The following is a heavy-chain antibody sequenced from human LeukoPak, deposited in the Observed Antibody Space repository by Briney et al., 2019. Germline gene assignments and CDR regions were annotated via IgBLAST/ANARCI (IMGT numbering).Heavy chain of an antibody. CDR2: INQDGSEK. CDR3: ARDIEAPGIAFDY. J-gene: IGHJ4*02. CDR1: GFSFSSHW. V-gene: IGHV3-7*03. Sequence: GGSLRLSCAVSGFSFSSHWMSWVRQAPGGGLEWVANINQDGSEKHYVDPVKGRFIISRDNAKNSLYLQMNSLRAEDSAVYYCARDIEAPGIAFDYWGQGSLVTVSS. D-gene: IGHD6-13*01.